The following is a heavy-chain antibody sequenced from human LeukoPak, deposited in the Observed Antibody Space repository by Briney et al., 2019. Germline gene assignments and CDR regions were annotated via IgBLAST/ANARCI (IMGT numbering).Heavy chain of an antibody. CDR3: AKDPNAIRLLSYFDY. Sequence: GGSLRLSCAASGFTFSSYAMHWVRQAPGKGLEWVAVISYDGSNKYYADSVKGRFTISRDNSKNTLYLQMNSLRAEDTAVYYCAKDPNAIRLLSYFDYWGQGTLVTVSS. D-gene: IGHD2-2*01. J-gene: IGHJ4*02. CDR2: ISYDGSNK. CDR1: GFTFSSYA. V-gene: IGHV3-30-3*01.